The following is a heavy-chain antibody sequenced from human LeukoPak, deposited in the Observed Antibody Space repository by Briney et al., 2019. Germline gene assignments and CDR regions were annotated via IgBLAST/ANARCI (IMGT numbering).Heavy chain of an antibody. Sequence: SVKVSCKASGGTFSSYAISWVRQAPGQGLEWMGGIIPIFGTANYAQKFQGRVTITEDESTSTAYMELSSLRSEDTAVYYCAREPRGYSYGLFDYWGQGTLVTVSS. CDR2: IIPIFGTA. CDR3: AREPRGYSYGLFDY. V-gene: IGHV1-69*13. CDR1: GGTFSSYA. J-gene: IGHJ4*02. D-gene: IGHD5-18*01.